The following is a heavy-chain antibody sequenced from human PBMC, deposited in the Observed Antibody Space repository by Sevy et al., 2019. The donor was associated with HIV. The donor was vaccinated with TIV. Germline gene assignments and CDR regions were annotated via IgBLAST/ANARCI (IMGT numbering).Heavy chain of an antibody. V-gene: IGHV1-46*03. Sequence: ASVKVSCKASGYTFTSYYMHWVRQAPEQGLEWMGIINPSGGSTSYAQKFQGRVTMTRDTSTSTVYMELSSLRSEDTAVYYCARGYCSSTSCYTFDYWGQGTLVTVSS. CDR2: INPSGGST. D-gene: IGHD2-2*02. CDR1: GYTFTSYY. J-gene: IGHJ4*02. CDR3: ARGYCSSTSCYTFDY.